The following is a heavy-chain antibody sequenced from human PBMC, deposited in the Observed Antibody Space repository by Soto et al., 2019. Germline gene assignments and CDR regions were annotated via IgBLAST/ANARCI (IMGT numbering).Heavy chain of an antibody. CDR3: ARDPPTSITIFGVVPPGMDV. Sequence: PGGSLRLSCAASGFTFSSYSMNWVRQAPGKGLEWVSYISSSSSTIYYADSVKGRLTISRDNAKNSLYLQMNSLRDEDTAVYYCARDPPTSITIFGVVPPGMDVWGQGTTVTVSS. D-gene: IGHD3-3*01. CDR2: ISSSSSTI. V-gene: IGHV3-48*02. CDR1: GFTFSSYS. J-gene: IGHJ6*02.